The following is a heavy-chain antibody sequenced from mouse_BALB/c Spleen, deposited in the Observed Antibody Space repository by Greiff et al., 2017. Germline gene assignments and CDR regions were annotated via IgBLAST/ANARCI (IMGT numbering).Heavy chain of an antibody. D-gene: IGHD2-14*01. CDR1: GYTFTDYA. CDR2: ISTYYGDA. J-gene: IGHJ4*01. CDR3: ARRGVRYAMDY. Sequence: VQLQQSGAELVRPGVSVKISCKGSGYTFTDYAMHWVKQSHAKSLEWIGVISTYYGDASYNQKFKGKATMTVDKSSSTAYMELARLTSEDSAIYYCARRGVRYAMDYWGQGTSVTVSS. V-gene: IGHV1S137*01.